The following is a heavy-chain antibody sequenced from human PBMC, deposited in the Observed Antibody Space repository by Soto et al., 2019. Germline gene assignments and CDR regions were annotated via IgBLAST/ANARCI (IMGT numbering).Heavy chain of an antibody. CDR2: ISGSGGST. CDR1: GFTFSSYA. CDR3: AKDRIGLGGLFDP. Sequence: EVQLLESGGGLLQPGGSLRLSCAASGFTFSSYAISGGRQSPGKGLEWVPAISGSGGSTYYADSVKGRFTISRDNSKNTLYLQMNSLRAEDTAVYYCAKDRIGLGGLFDPWGQGTLVTDSS. D-gene: IGHD3-10*01. V-gene: IGHV3-23*01. J-gene: IGHJ5*02.